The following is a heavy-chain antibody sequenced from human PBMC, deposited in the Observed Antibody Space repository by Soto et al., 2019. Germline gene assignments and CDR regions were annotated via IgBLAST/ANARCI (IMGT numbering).Heavy chain of an antibody. CDR3: ARYTKRPTVTLPHYSNWFDP. D-gene: IGHD4-17*01. J-gene: IGHJ5*02. CDR2: IYHSGST. Sequence: QLQLQESGSGLVKPSQTLSLTCAVSGGSISSGGYSWSWIRQPPGKGLEWIGYIYHSGSTYYNPSLKGLVTISVDRSKNQFSLKLSSVTAADTAVYYCARYTKRPTVTLPHYSNWFDPWGQGTLVTVSS. CDR1: GGSISSGGYS. V-gene: IGHV4-30-2*01.